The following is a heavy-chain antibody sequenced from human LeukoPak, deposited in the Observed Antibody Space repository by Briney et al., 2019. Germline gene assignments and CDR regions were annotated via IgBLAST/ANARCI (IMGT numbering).Heavy chain of an antibody. Sequence: SQTPSLTCAVYGGSFSGYYWSWIRQPPGKGLEWIGEINHSGSTNYNPSLKSRVTISVDTSKNQFSLKLSSVTAADTAVYYCARGGRAAAAPGYWGQGTLVTVSS. J-gene: IGHJ4*02. D-gene: IGHD6-13*01. CDR3: ARGGRAAAAPGY. CDR2: INHSGST. V-gene: IGHV4-34*01. CDR1: GGSFSGYY.